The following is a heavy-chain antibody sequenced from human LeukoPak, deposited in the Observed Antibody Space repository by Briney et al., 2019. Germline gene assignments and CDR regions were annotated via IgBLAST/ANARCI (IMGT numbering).Heavy chain of an antibody. V-gene: IGHV5-51*01. CDR3: ARHLSDITSSPNY. D-gene: IGHD2-2*01. CDR2: IYPRDSRT. Sequence: GESRQIPCKGSGYSFSSYWIAWVRQLPGKGLEWMGVIYPRDSRTTYSPSFQDQVTISADKSISTAYLQWTSLKASDTAMYYCARHLSDITSSPNYWGPGTLVTVSS. CDR1: GYSFSSYW. J-gene: IGHJ4*02.